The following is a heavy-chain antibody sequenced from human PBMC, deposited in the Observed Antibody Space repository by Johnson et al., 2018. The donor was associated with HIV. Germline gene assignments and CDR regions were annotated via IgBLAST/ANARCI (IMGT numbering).Heavy chain of an antibody. J-gene: IGHJ3*02. D-gene: IGHD2-21*01. Sequence: EQLVESGGGLVQPGGSLRLSCAASGFTVSSNYMSWVRQAPGKGLEWVSVIYSGGSTYYADSVKGRFTISRDNSKNTLYLQMNSLRAEDTAVYYCARARTVVIARPDAFDIWGQGTMVTVSS. CDR3: ARARTVVIARPDAFDI. CDR1: GFTVSSNY. CDR2: IYSGGST. V-gene: IGHV3-66*01.